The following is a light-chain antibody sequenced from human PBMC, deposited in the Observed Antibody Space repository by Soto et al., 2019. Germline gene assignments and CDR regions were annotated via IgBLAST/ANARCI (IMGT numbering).Light chain of an antibody. CDR2: DVS. Sequence: QSALTQPASVSGSPGQSITISCTGTSRDVGGYNYVSWYQQHPGKAPKLMIYDVSNRPSGVYNRFSGSKSGNTASLTISGLQAEDEADYYCSSYTSSSTLLDVFGTGTKLTVL. J-gene: IGLJ1*01. CDR1: SRDVGGYNY. CDR3: SSYTSSSTLLDV. V-gene: IGLV2-14*01.